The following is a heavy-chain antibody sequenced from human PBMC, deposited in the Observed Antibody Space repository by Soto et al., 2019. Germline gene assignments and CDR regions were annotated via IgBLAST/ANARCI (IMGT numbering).Heavy chain of an antibody. J-gene: IGHJ4*02. V-gene: IGHV3-21*01. CDR3: TRSDYGDAPGY. D-gene: IGHD4-17*01. CDR2: ITSNGNFL. Sequence: KPGGSLRLSCAASGFIFSTYGMSWVRQAPGKGLEWVSSITSNGNFLYYADAVRGRFTISRDNPKASLSLEMNNLRAEDTAVYYCTRSDYGDAPGYWGQGTLVTVSS. CDR1: GFIFSTYG.